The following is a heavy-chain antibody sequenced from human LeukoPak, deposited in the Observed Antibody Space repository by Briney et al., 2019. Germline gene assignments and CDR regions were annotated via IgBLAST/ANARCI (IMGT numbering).Heavy chain of an antibody. J-gene: IGHJ3*02. CDR3: ARDWGTITMIVVPPAAFDI. CDR1: GYTFTSYA. CDR2: INTNTGNP. Sequence: ASVKVSCKASGYTFTSYAMNWVRQAPGQGLEWMGWINTNTGNPTYAQGFTGRFVFSLDTSVSTAYLQISSLKAEDPAVYYCARDWGTITMIVVPPAAFDIWGQGTMVTVSS. V-gene: IGHV7-4-1*02. D-gene: IGHD3-22*01.